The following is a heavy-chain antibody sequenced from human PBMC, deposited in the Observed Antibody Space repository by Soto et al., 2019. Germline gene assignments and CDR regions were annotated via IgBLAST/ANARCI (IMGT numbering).Heavy chain of an antibody. CDR3: ARERFTMIGGVIKTAWFDP. CDR2: ISNTGTS. V-gene: IGHV4-59*01. CDR1: GGSITSYY. Sequence: SETLSLTCSVSGGSITSYYWNWIRQAPGKGLEWIGYISNTGTSYYNPSLRSRVTISADTSKNQFSLKMTSVTAADSAVYFCARERFTMIGGVIKTAWFDPWGPGILVTVSS. D-gene: IGHD3-16*02. J-gene: IGHJ5*02.